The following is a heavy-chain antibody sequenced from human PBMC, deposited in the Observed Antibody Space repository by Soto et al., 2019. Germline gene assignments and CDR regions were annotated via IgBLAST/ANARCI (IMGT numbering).Heavy chain of an antibody. J-gene: IGHJ3*02. D-gene: IGHD1-26*01. V-gene: IGHV3-74*01. CDR3: ARDFGEVGATAVYDI. Sequence: GGSLRLSCAASGFNFNIYWIHWIRQAPGEGLVWVSRINSDGSDTSYADSVKGRFTISRDNAQNILYLQMNSLRAEDTDLYYSARDFGEVGATAVYDIWGQGKMLT. CDR2: INSDGSDT. CDR1: GFNFNIYW.